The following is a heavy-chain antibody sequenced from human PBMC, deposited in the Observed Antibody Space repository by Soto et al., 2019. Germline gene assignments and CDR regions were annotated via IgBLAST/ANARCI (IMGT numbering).Heavy chain of an antibody. Sequence: PGGSLRLSCAASGFTFDDYGMSWVRQAPGKGLEWVSGINWNGGSTAYADSVKGRFTISRDNAKNSLYLQMNSLRAEDTALYYCARDNKLYDSSGYLTYGMDVWGQGTTVTVSS. CDR2: INWNGGST. D-gene: IGHD3-22*01. V-gene: IGHV3-20*04. CDR1: GFTFDDYG. J-gene: IGHJ6*02. CDR3: ARDNKLYDSSGYLTYGMDV.